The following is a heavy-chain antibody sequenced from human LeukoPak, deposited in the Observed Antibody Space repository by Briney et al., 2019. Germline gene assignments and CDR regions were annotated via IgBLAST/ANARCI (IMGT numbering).Heavy chain of an antibody. CDR3: ARGPGFLYYYYGMDV. CDR1: GGSISSGGYY. Sequence: PSQTLSLTCTVSGGSISSGGYYWSWIRQHPGKGLEWIGYIHYSGSTYYNPSLKSRVTISVDTSKNQFSLKLSSVTAADTAVYYCARGPGFLYYYYGMDVWGQGTTVTVSS. J-gene: IGHJ6*02. V-gene: IGHV4-31*03. CDR2: IHYSGST. D-gene: IGHD2/OR15-2a*01.